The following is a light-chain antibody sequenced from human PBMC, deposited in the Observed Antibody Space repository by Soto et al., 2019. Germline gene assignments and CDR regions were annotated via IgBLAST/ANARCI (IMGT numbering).Light chain of an antibody. V-gene: IGLV1-44*01. CDR1: SSNIGSNA. CDR3: AVWDDSLSSVL. CDR2: SNN. J-gene: IGLJ2*01. Sequence: QSVLTQPPSASGTPGQRVTISCSGSSSNIGSNAVNGYQQLPGTVPNLLLYSNNQRPAGVPDRVSGSKSGTSASLAISGLQSEDEADYYCAVWDDSLSSVLFGGGTKVTVL.